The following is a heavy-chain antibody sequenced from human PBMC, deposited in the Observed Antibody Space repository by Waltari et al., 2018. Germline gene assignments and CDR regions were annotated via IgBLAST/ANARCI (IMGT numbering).Heavy chain of an antibody. J-gene: IGHJ4*02. CDR2: INQSGST. D-gene: IGHD6-19*01. Sequence: QVQLQQWGAGLLKPSETLSLTCAVYGGSFSGYYWSWIRQPPGKGLEWIGEINQSGSTNYNPSLKSRVTISVDTSKNQFSLKLSSVTAADTAVYYCARWAVAVAQPVFDYWGQGTLVTVSS. CDR3: ARWAVAVAQPVFDY. CDR1: GGSFSGYY. V-gene: IGHV4-34*01.